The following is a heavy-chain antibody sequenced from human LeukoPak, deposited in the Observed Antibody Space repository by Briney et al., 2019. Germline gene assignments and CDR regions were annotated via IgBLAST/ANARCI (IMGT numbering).Heavy chain of an antibody. D-gene: IGHD1-1*01. V-gene: IGHV3-23*01. J-gene: IGHJ3*02. CDR1: RFSFSTYP. Sequence: GGSLRLSCAASRFSFSTYPMGWVCQAPGKGLEWVSGISASSDVTFHADPVKGRFTISRDNSKNTLYLQMTSLRAEDTAEYYCAKSLFTSATGTGRAFHIWGQGTMVTVSS. CDR3: AKSLFTSATGTGRAFHI. CDR2: ISASSDVT.